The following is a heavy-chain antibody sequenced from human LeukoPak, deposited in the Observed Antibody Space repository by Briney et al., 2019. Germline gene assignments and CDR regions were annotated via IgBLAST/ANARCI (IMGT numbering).Heavy chain of an antibody. CDR1: GGSISSYY. Sequence: SETLSLTCTVSGGSISSYYWSWIRQPPGKGLEWIGYIYYSGSTNYNPSLQSRVTISVDTSKNQFSLKLSSVIAADTAVYYCARATYSSGWGTSDYWGQGTLVTVSS. D-gene: IGHD6-19*01. CDR2: IYYSGST. CDR3: ARATYSSGWGTSDY. J-gene: IGHJ4*02. V-gene: IGHV4-59*01.